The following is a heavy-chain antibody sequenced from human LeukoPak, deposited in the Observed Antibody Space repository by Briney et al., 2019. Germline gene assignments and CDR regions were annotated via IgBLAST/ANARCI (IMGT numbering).Heavy chain of an antibody. CDR1: GGTFSSYA. V-gene: IGHV1-69*01. CDR3: ARELLAAIRIFDY. D-gene: IGHD2-2*02. Sequence: GSSVKVSCKXSGGTFSSYAISWVRQAPGQGLEWMGGIIPIFGTANYAQKFQGRVTITADESTSTAYMELSSLRSEDTAVYYCARELLAAIRIFDYWGQGTLVTVSS. CDR2: IIPIFGTA. J-gene: IGHJ4*02.